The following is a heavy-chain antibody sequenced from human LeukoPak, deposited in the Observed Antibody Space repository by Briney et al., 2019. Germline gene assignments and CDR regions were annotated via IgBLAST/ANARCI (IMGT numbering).Heavy chain of an antibody. D-gene: IGHD6-19*01. CDR3: ARHGRSGWARRAFDY. V-gene: IGHV4-39*01. J-gene: IGHJ4*02. CDR1: GGSISSSSYY. CDR2: ICYSGST. Sequence: KASETLSLTCTVSGGSISSSSYYWGWIRQPPGKGLEWIGSICYSGSTNYNPSLKSRVTISVDTSKNQFSLKLSSVTAADTAVYYCARHGRSGWARRAFDYWGQGTLVTVSS.